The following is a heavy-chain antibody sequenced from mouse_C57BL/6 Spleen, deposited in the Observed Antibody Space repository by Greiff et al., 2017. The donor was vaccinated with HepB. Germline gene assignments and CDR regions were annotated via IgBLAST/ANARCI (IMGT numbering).Heavy chain of an antibody. CDR2: IYPRSGNT. J-gene: IGHJ3*01. D-gene: IGHD1-1*01. V-gene: IGHV1-81*01. Sequence: QVQLKQSGAELARPGASVKLSCKASGYTFTSYGISWVKQRTGQGLEWIGEIYPRSGNTYYNEKFKGKATLTADKSSSTAYMELRSLTSEDSAVYFCARGLYYGSSSAWFAYWGQGTLVTVSA. CDR3: ARGLYYGSSSAWFAY. CDR1: GYTFTSYG.